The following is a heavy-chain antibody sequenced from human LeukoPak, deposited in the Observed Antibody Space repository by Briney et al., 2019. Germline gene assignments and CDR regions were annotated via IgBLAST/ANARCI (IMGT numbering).Heavy chain of an antibody. V-gene: IGHV3-11*01. D-gene: IGHD6-13*01. Sequence: GGSLRLSSAASGFTFSDYYMSWIRQAPGKGLEWVSYISSSGSTIYYADSVKGRFTISRDNAKNSLYLQMNSLRAEDTAVYYCARKFRPSWYGHFDYWGQGTLVTVSS. CDR2: ISSSGSTI. CDR1: GFTFSDYY. J-gene: IGHJ4*02. CDR3: ARKFRPSWYGHFDY.